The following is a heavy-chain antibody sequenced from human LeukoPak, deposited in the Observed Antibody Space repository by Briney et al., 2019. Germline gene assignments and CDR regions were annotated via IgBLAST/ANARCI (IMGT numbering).Heavy chain of an antibody. CDR2: ISSSSSTI. J-gene: IGHJ4*02. D-gene: IGHD5-12*01. V-gene: IGHV3-48*01. CDR1: GLTFSSYS. Sequence: GGSLRLSCAASGLTFSSYSMNWVRQAPGKGLEWVSYISSSSSTIYYADSVKGRFTISRDNAKNSLYLQMNSLRAEDTAVYYCARRGSGYGFDYWGQGTLVTVSS. CDR3: ARRGSGYGFDY.